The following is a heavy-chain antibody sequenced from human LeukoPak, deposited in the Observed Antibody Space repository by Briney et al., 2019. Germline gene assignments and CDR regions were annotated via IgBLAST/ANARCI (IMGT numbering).Heavy chain of an antibody. CDR3: ARLTADYSQYDS. Sequence: PSQTLSLTCAISGDSVSSNSAAWNWIRQSPSRGLEWLGRTYYRSHWDNDYTESMKSRITINADTSKNQFSLQLNSVTPDDTGVYFCARLTADYSQYDSWGQGTLVTVSS. D-gene: IGHD4-11*01. J-gene: IGHJ5*01. CDR2: TYYRSHWDN. V-gene: IGHV6-1*01. CDR1: GDSVSSNSAA.